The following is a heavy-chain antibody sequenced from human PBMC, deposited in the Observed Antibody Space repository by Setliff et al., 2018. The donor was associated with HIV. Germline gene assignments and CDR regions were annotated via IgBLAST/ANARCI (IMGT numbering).Heavy chain of an antibody. J-gene: IGHJ4*02. D-gene: IGHD5-12*01. CDR1: GGSISSYY. CDR3: ASYRKAERWLQLGGNFDY. Sequence: SETLSLTCTVSGGSISSYYWSWIRQPAGKGLEWIGRIYTSGSTTYHSPSLESRVTISIDTSKNQFSLKLSSVTAADTAVYYCASYRKAERWLQLGGNFDYWGQGTLVTVSS. V-gene: IGHV4-4*07. CDR2: IYTSGST.